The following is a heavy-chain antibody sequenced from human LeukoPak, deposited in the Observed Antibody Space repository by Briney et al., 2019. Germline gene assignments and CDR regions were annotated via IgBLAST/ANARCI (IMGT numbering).Heavy chain of an antibody. D-gene: IGHD6-13*01. CDR3: ARDLGSIAAAGTWDYYYMDV. J-gene: IGHJ6*03. CDR1: GGSISSYY. Sequence: PSETLSLTCTVSGGSISSYYWSWIRQPAGKGLEWIGRIYTSGSTNYNPSLKSRVTMSVDTSKNQFSLKLSSVTAADTAVYYCARDLGSIAAAGTWDYYYMDVWGKGTTVTVSS. CDR2: IYTSGST. V-gene: IGHV4-4*07.